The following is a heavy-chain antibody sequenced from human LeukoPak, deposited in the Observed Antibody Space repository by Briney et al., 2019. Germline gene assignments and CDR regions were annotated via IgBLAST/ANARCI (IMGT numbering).Heavy chain of an antibody. V-gene: IGHV1-46*01. J-gene: IGHJ5*02. CDR1: GYTFSNYY. Sequence: ASVKVSCKASGYTFSNYYMHWVRQAPGQGLEWMGIFNPSGGSTNYAQKFQGRVTMTRDTSTSTVYMELSSLRSEDTAVYYCARDSPTKIGSTTGDWFDPWGQGTLVTVSS. CDR3: ARDSPTKIGSTTGDWFDP. D-gene: IGHD2-2*01. CDR2: FNPSGGST.